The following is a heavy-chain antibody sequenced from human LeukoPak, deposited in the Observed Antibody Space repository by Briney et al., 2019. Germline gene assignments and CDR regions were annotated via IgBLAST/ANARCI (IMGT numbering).Heavy chain of an antibody. CDR2: INHSGST. Sequence: SETLSLTCAVYGGTFSGYYWSWIRQPPGKGLEWIGEINHSGSTNYNPSLKSRVTISVDTSKNQFSLKLSSVTAADTAVYYCARVGDQIIDYWGQGTLVTVSS. CDR1: GGTFSGYY. V-gene: IGHV4-34*01. CDR3: ARVGDQIIDY. D-gene: IGHD3-16*01. J-gene: IGHJ4*02.